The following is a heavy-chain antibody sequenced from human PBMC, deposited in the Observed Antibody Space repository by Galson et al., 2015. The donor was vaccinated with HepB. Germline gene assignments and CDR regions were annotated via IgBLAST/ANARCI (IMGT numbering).Heavy chain of an antibody. CDR1: GFTFSSYA. J-gene: IGHJ4*02. D-gene: IGHD6-6*01. CDR3: ARDWVRYSSSVSSFDY. V-gene: IGHV3-30-3*01. Sequence: SLRLSCAASGFTFSSYAMHWVRQAPGKGLEWVAVISYDGSNKYYADSVKGRFTISRDNSKNTLYLQMNSLRAEDTAVYYCARDWVRYSSSVSSFDYWGQGTLVTVSS. CDR2: ISYDGSNK.